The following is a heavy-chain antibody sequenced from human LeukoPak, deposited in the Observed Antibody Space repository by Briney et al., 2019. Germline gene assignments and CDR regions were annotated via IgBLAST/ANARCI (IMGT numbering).Heavy chain of an antibody. V-gene: IGHV3-23*01. J-gene: IGHJ4*02. CDR2: ISGSGGST. Sequence: PGGSLRLSCAASGFTFSSYAMSWVRQAPGKGLEWVSAISGSGGSTYYADSVKGRFTISRDNSKNTLHLQMNSLRAEDTAVYYCATLDFWSGYPIDYWGQGTLVTVSS. CDR1: GFTFSSYA. D-gene: IGHD3-3*01. CDR3: ATLDFWSGYPIDY.